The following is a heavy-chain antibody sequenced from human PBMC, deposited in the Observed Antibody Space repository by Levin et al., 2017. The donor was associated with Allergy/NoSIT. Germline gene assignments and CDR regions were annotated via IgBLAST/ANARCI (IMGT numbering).Heavy chain of an antibody. CDR2: IYYTGST. V-gene: IGHV4-31*03. CDR3: ARETRRSPAIDY. Sequence: SETLSLTCTVSADSISSGGNHWSWVRQHPGKGLEWIGYIYYTGSTYYNPSLKSRVIISLDTSKNQFSLELSSVTAADTAVYYCARETRRSPAIDYWGQGTLVTVSS. D-gene: IGHD2-2*01. CDR1: ADSISSGGNH. J-gene: IGHJ4*02.